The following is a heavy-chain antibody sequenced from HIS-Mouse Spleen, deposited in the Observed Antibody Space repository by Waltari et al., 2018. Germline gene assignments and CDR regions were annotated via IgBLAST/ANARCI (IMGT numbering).Heavy chain of an antibody. Sequence: QVQLQQWGAGLLKPSETLSLTCAVYGGSFRGYYWGWIPQPPGKGLEWIGEINHSGSTNYNPSLKSRVTISVDTSKNQFSLKLSSVTAADTAVYYCAGYNWNYGTDYWGQGTLVTVSS. CDR2: INHSGST. CDR1: GGSFRGYY. J-gene: IGHJ4*02. CDR3: AGYNWNYGTDY. V-gene: IGHV4-34*01. D-gene: IGHD1-7*01.